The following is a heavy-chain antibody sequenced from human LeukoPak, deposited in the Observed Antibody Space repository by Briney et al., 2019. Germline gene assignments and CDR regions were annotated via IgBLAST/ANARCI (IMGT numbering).Heavy chain of an antibody. CDR2: IYYSGST. Sequence: SETLSLTCTVSGGSISSSSYYWGWIRQPPGKGLEWIGSIYYSGSTYYNPSLKSRVTISVDTSKNQFSLKLSSVTAADTAVYYCARSGPGDYYDGSGYVNWFDPWGQGTLVTVSS. V-gene: IGHV4-39*01. CDR1: GGSISSSSYY. J-gene: IGHJ5*02. CDR3: ARSGPGDYYDGSGYVNWFDP. D-gene: IGHD3-22*01.